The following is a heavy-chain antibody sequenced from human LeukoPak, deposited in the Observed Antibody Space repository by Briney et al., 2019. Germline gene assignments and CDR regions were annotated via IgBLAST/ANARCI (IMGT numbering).Heavy chain of an antibody. CDR1: GYTFTSYA. Sequence: GASVKVSCKASGYTFTSYAIHWVRQAPGQRLEWMGWINAGNGNTKYSQKFQGRVTITRDTSASTAYMELSSLRSEDTAVYYCARVSPGKGDYVSWGQGTLVTVSS. D-gene: IGHD4-17*01. J-gene: IGHJ4*02. CDR2: INAGNGNT. V-gene: IGHV1-3*01. CDR3: ARVSPGKGDYVS.